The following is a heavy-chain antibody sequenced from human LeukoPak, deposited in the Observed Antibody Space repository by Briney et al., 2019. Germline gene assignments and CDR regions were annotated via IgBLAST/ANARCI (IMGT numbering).Heavy chain of an antibody. J-gene: IGHJ4*02. CDR3: ARGPHDTAYYFDQ. D-gene: IGHD5-18*01. CDR1: GFSFTGYF. CDR2: IDPNSGGT. V-gene: IGHV1-2*06. Sequence: ASVKVSCKASGFSFTGYFMHWVRQAPGQGPEWMGRIDPNSGGTNYALEFQGRVTMTRDTPITTAYMDLSRLRSDDTAVYYCARGPHDTAYYFDQWGQGTLVTVSS.